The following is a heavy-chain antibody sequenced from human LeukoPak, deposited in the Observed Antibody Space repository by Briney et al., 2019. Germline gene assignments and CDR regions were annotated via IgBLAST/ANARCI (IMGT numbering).Heavy chain of an antibody. D-gene: IGHD5-18*01. Sequence: VASVKVSCKASGGTFSSYAISWVRQAPGQGLEWMGGIIPIFGTANYAQKFQGRVTITADESTSTAYMELSSLRSEDTAVYYCARDSPDTAMADDAFDIWGQGTMVTVSS. J-gene: IGHJ3*02. V-gene: IGHV1-69*13. CDR1: GGTFSSYA. CDR3: ARDSPDTAMADDAFDI. CDR2: IIPIFGTA.